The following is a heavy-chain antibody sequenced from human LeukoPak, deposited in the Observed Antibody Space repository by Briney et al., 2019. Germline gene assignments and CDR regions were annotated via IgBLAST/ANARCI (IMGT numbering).Heavy chain of an antibody. D-gene: IGHD6-19*01. J-gene: IGHJ4*02. CDR1: GFTFSSYW. CDR2: IKQDGSEK. Sequence: HPGGSLRLSCAASGFTFSSYWMSWVRQAPGKGLEWVANIKQDGSEKYYVDSVKGRFTISRDNAKNSLYLQMNSLRAEDTAMYYCARDSSGWYPHRFDYWGQGTLVTVSS. V-gene: IGHV3-7*01. CDR3: ARDSSGWYPHRFDY.